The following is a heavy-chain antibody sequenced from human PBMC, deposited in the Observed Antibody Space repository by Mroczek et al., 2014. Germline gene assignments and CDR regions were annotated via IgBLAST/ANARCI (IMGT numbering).Heavy chain of an antibody. CDR3: ARGGVGATQNYYYMDV. CDR1: GGSFSGYY. D-gene: IGHD1-26*01. J-gene: IGHJ6*03. V-gene: IGHV4-34*01. Sequence: QVQLQESGAGLLKPSETLSLTCAVYGGSFSGYYWSWIRQPPGKGLEWIGEINHSGSTNYNPSLKSRVTISVDTSKNQFSLKLSSVTAADTAVYYCARGGVGATQNYYYMDVWGKGTTVTVSS. CDR2: INHSGST.